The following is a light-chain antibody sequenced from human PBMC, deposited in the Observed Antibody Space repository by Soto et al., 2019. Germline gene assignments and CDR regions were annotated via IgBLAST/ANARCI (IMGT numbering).Light chain of an antibody. J-gene: IGLJ3*02. Sequence: QSALTQPASVSGSPGQSITISCTGTNSDVGGYDHVSWYQQHPGKAPKLIIYDVTVRPSGISPRFSGSKSDNTASLAVSGLQPEDEADYYCSSYTNKDTLLFGGGTKVTVL. CDR3: SSYTNKDTLL. V-gene: IGLV2-14*03. CDR2: DVT. CDR1: NSDVGGYDH.